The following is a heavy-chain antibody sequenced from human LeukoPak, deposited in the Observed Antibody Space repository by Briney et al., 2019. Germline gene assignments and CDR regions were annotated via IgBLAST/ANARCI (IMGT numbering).Heavy chain of an antibody. Sequence: ASVKVPCKASGYTFTSYDINWVRQATGQGLEWMGWTNPISGYTGSAQKFQGRVTMTRDTSISTAYMELSSLRSEDTAVYYCARGNRLYTSSWSSLAFDIWGQGTMVTVSS. CDR2: TNPISGYT. CDR3: ARGNRLYTSSWSSLAFDI. J-gene: IGHJ3*02. CDR1: GYTFTSYD. V-gene: IGHV1-8*01. D-gene: IGHD6-13*01.